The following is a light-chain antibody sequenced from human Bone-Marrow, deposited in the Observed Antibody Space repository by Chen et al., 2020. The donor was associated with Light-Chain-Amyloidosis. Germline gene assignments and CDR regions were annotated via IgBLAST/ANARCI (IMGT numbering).Light chain of an antibody. J-gene: IGLJ1*01. CDR1: SSDVGSYNR. Sequence: QSALTQPPSVSGSPGQSVTISCTGTSSDVGSYNRVSWYQQPPGTAPKLMIYEVSNRPSGVPDRFSGSKSGNSASLTIAGLQAEDEAEYDCSSYTSRSPGYVFGTGTKVTVL. CDR3: SSYTSRSPGYV. CDR2: EVS. V-gene: IGLV2-18*02.